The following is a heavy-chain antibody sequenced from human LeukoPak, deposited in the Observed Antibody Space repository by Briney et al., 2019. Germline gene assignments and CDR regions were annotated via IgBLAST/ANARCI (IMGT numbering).Heavy chain of an antibody. Sequence: PGGSLRLSCAASGFTFSSYAMSWVRQAPGKGLEWVSAISVSGGSTYYAGSVKGRFTISRDTSKNTLYLQMNSLRAEDTAVYYCAKRKGTGSYAGAMDAWGQGTTVTVSS. CDR3: AKRKGTGSYAGAMDA. CDR1: GFTFSSYA. D-gene: IGHD3-10*01. J-gene: IGHJ6*02. CDR2: ISVSGGST. V-gene: IGHV3-23*01.